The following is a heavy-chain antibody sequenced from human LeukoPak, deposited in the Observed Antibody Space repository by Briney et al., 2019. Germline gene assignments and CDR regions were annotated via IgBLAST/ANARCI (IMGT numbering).Heavy chain of an antibody. D-gene: IGHD4-11*01. CDR3: ATYSILNAREFRY. J-gene: IGHJ1*01. Sequence: GGSLRLSCAASGITLSSYWMSWVRQAPGKGLEWVAQIKQDGSETYYVDSVKGRFTISRDNAKNSVYLQMNSLGADDTAVYYCATYSILNAREFRYWGQGTLVTVTS. CDR1: GITLSSYW. CDR2: IKQDGSET. V-gene: IGHV3-7*01.